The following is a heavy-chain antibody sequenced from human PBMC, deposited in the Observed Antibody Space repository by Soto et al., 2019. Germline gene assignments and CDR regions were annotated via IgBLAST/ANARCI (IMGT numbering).Heavy chain of an antibody. CDR1: GYTFTSYG. CDR3: ARLLYYYDSSGYYVYWYFDL. CDR2: ISAYNGNT. J-gene: IGHJ2*01. V-gene: IGHV1-18*01. Sequence: QVQLVQSGAEVKKPGASVKVSCKASGYTFTSYGISWVRQAPGQGLEWMGWISAYNGNTNYAQKLQGRVTMTTDTATSIAYMELRSLRSDDTAVYYCARLLYYYDSSGYYVYWYFDLWGRGTLVTVSS. D-gene: IGHD3-22*01.